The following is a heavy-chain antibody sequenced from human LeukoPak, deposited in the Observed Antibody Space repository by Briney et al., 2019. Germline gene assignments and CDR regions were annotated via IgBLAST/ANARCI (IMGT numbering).Heavy chain of an antibody. CDR3: ARESGAYSGDFGY. D-gene: IGHD1-26*01. Sequence: GGSLRLSCAASGFTVSSHYMSWVRQAPGKGLEWVSVIYSGGSTYYADSVKGRFTISRDNSKNTLYLQMNSLRAEDTAVYYCARESGAYSGDFGYWGQGTLVTVSS. CDR2: IYSGGST. V-gene: IGHV3-53*01. CDR1: GFTVSSHY. J-gene: IGHJ4*02.